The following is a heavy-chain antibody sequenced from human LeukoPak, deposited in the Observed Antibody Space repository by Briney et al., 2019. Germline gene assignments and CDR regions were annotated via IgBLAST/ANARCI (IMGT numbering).Heavy chain of an antibody. J-gene: IGHJ4*02. Sequence: ASVKVSCKASGYSFTGYYLHWVRQAPGQGLEWMGWINPNSGDTKFAQKFQGRVTMTRDTSISTAYMELSRLKSDDTAVYYCARDRGLRFLEWLLYYWGQGTLVTVSS. CDR2: INPNSGDT. CDR3: ARDRGLRFLEWLLYY. D-gene: IGHD3-3*01. V-gene: IGHV1-2*02. CDR1: GYSFTGYY.